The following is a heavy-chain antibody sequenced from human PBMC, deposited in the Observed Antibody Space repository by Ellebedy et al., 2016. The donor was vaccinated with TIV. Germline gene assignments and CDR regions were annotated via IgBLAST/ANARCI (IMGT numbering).Heavy chain of an antibody. CDR3: ARGYRGSGYFDL. D-gene: IGHD1-14*01. J-gene: IGHJ2*01. CDR1: GGSISSYY. CDR2: INHSGST. Sequence: MPSETLSLTCTVSGGSISSYYWSWIRQPPGKGLEWIGEINHSGSTNYNPSLKSRVTISVDTSKNQFSLKLSSVTAADTAVYYCARGYRGSGYFDLWGRGTLVTVSS. V-gene: IGHV4-34*01.